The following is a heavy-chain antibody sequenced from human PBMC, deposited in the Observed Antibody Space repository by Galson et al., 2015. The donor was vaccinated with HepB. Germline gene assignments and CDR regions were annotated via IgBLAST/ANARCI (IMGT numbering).Heavy chain of an antibody. J-gene: IGHJ4*02. CDR2: ISGSGGST. V-gene: IGHV3-23*01. CDR3: AKDSDSSSWYEGGFDY. D-gene: IGHD6-13*01. CDR1: GFTFSSYA. Sequence: LRLSCAASGFTFSSYAMSWVRQAPGKGLEWVSAISGSGGSTYYADSVKGRFTISRDNSKNTLHLQMNSLRAEETAVYYCAKDSDSSSWYEGGFDYWGRGTLVTVSS.